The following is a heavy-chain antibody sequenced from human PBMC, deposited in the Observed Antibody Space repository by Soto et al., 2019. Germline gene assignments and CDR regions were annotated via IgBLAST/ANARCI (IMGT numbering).Heavy chain of an antibody. J-gene: IGHJ4*02. CDR3: ARANMGARYRY. Sequence: SETLSLTCAVYGGSFSGYYWSWIRQPPGKGLEWIGEINHSGSTNYNPSLKSRVTISVETSKNQFSLKLSSVTAADTAVYYCARANMGARYRYWGQGTLVTVSS. V-gene: IGHV4-34*01. D-gene: IGHD1-26*01. CDR1: GGSFSGYY. CDR2: INHSGST.